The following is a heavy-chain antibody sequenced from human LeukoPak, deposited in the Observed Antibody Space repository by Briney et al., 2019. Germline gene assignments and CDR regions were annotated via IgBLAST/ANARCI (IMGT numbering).Heavy chain of an antibody. Sequence: GGSLRLSCAASGFTFSNYAMSWVRQAPGKGLEWVSAISGSGGSTYYADSVKGRFTISRDNSKNTLYLQMNSLRAEDTAVYYCAKAPNFDWFPSDYWGQGTLVTVSS. CDR1: GFTFSNYA. D-gene: IGHD3-9*01. J-gene: IGHJ4*02. CDR3: AKAPNFDWFPSDY. CDR2: ISGSGGST. V-gene: IGHV3-23*01.